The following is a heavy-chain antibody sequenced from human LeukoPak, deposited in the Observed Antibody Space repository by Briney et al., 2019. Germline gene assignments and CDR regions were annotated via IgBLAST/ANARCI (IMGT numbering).Heavy chain of an antibody. J-gene: IGHJ4*02. CDR1: GFTFSSYG. D-gene: IGHD3-10*01. CDR2: ISGSGGST. V-gene: IGHV3-23*01. Sequence: TGGSLRLSCAASGFTFSSYGMSWVRQAPGKGLEWVSAISGSGGSTYYADSVKGRFTISRDNSKNTLYLQMNSLRAEDTAVYYCAKDFWFGELLSPPDYWGQGTLVTVSS. CDR3: AKDFWFGELLSPPDY.